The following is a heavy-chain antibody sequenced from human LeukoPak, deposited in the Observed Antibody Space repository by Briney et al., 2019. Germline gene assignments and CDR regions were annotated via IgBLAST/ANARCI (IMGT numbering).Heavy chain of an antibody. V-gene: IGHV3-48*03. J-gene: IGHJ4*02. Sequence: PGGSLRLSCAASGFTFSSYEMNWVRQAPGKGLEWVSYISSSGSTIYYADSVKGRFTISRDNAKNSLYLQMNSLRAEDTAVCYCARLRLGELSLLDYWGQGTLVTVSS. CDR2: ISSSGSTI. CDR3: ARLRLGELSLLDY. D-gene: IGHD3-16*02. CDR1: GFTFSSYE.